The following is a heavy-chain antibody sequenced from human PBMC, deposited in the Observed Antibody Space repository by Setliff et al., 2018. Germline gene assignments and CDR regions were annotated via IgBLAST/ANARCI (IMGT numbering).Heavy chain of an antibody. J-gene: IGHJ6*03. D-gene: IGHD5-12*01. CDR2: TIPSFGST. V-gene: IGHV1-69*05. CDR3: ARERGDIVSTTSYYYYMDV. CDR1: GGTFRSYG. Sequence: GASVKVSCKASGGTFRSYGISWVRQAPGQGLEWMGGTIPSFGSTNYAQKFQDRVTIITDESTSTAYMEMSSLRSEDTAVYYCARERGDIVSTTSYYYYMDVWGKGTTVTVSS.